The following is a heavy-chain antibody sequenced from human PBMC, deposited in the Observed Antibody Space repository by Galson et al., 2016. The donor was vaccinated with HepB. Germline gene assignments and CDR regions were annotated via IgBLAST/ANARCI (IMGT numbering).Heavy chain of an antibody. CDR2: ISNSGRTI. CDR3: ASSGVRGFDK. Sequence: SLRLSCAASGFALSSHTMNWVRQAPGKGLEWLSDISNSGRTIHYADSVEGRFAISRDNAKNSLHLQMQSLRDEDTAVYYRASSGVRGFDKWGQGTLVTVSS. V-gene: IGHV3-48*02. J-gene: IGHJ4*02. D-gene: IGHD3-10*01. CDR1: GFALSSHT.